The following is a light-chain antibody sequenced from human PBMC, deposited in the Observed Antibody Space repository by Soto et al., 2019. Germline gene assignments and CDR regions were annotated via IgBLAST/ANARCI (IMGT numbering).Light chain of an antibody. Sequence: DIEMTQSPLSLAVTPGEPASISCRSSQSLLHRTGRNYLAWYLKKPGQSPQLLIYLGSNRASGVPDRFSGSGSGTYFTLKISRAEAEDVGIYYCKQALQTPLTFGGGTKVEIK. CDR2: LGS. CDR3: KQALQTPLT. J-gene: IGKJ4*01. CDR1: QSLLHRTGRNY. V-gene: IGKV2-28*01.